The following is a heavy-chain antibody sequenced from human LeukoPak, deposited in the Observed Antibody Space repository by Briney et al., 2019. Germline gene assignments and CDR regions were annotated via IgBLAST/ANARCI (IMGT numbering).Heavy chain of an antibody. V-gene: IGHV3-23*01. CDR1: GFTFRRYA. CDR2: IRDSGVPT. J-gene: IGHJ4*02. D-gene: IGHD4-23*01. Sequence: PGRSLRPSCVVSGFTFRRYAMNWVRQAPGKGLEGVSAIRDSGVPTYYADAEKGRFRVTIDNSKTTLYLQMNNLRAEDTAVYYYATPRGTVATGAVYWGQGTLVTVSS. CDR3: ATPRGTVATGAVY.